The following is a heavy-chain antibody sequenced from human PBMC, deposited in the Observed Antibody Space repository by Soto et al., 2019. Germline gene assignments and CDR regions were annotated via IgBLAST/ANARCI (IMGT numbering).Heavy chain of an antibody. J-gene: IGHJ3*02. CDR2: IYYSGST. D-gene: IGHD2-8*01. CDR1: GGSISSGDYY. V-gene: IGHV4-30-4*01. CDR3: ARDLRNGVWGDAFDI. Sequence: LSLTCTVSGGSISSGDYYWSWIRQPPGKGLEWIGYIYYSGSTYYNPSLKSRVTISVDTSKNQFSLKLSSVTAADTAVYYCARDLRNGVWGDAFDIWGQGTMVTVSS.